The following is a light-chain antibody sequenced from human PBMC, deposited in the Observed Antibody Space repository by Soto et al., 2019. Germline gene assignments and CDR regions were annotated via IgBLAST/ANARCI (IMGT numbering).Light chain of an antibody. Sequence: EIVLTQSPGTLSLSPGERATLSCRASQSVSSSYLAWYQQKPGQAPRLLIYGASSRATGIPDRFSGSGSGTEFTLPISRLEPEDLAVYYCQQNGSSPWFTFVPGTKVDVK. CDR2: GAS. V-gene: IGKV3-20*01. J-gene: IGKJ3*01. CDR1: QSVSSSY. CDR3: QQNGSSPWFT.